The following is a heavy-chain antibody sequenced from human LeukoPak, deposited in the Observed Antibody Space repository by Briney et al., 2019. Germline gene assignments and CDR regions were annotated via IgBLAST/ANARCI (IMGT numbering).Heavy chain of an antibody. J-gene: IGHJ3*02. Sequence: PSETLSLTCTVSGGSISSYYWSWIRQPPGKGLEWIGYIYYSGSTNYNPSLKSRVTISVDTSKNQFSLKLSSVTAADTAVYYCARVRTTVTTWYAFDIWGQGTMITVSS. CDR3: ARVRTTVTTWYAFDI. CDR2: IYYSGST. V-gene: IGHV4-59*01. D-gene: IGHD4-17*01. CDR1: GGSISSYY.